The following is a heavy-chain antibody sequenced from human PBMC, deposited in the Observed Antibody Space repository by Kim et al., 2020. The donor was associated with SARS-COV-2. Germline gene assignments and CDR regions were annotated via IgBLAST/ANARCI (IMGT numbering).Heavy chain of an antibody. J-gene: IGHJ6*02. CDR1: GFTFSSYG. CDR3: ARDPPRGITMVRGVQTYCYYGMDV. CDR2: IWYDGSNK. Sequence: GGSLRLSCAASGFTFSSYGMHWVRQAPGKGLEWVAVIWYDGSNKYYADSVNGRFTISRDNSKNTLYLQMNSLRAEDTAVYYCARDPPRGITMVRGVQTYCYYGMDVWGQGTTVTVSS. V-gene: IGHV3-33*08. D-gene: IGHD3-10*01.